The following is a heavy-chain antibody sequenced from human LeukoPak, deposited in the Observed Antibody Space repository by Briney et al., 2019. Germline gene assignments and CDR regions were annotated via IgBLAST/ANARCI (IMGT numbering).Heavy chain of an antibody. Sequence: GGSLRLSCAASGFTVSSNYMSWARQAPGKGLEWVSVIYSGGSTYYADSVKGRFTISRDNSKNTLYLQMNSLRAEDTAVYYCASMIRGSASGEDYWGQGTLVTVSS. J-gene: IGHJ4*02. CDR3: ASMIRGSASGEDY. CDR1: GFTVSSNY. V-gene: IGHV3-53*01. CDR2: IYSGGST. D-gene: IGHD3-10*01.